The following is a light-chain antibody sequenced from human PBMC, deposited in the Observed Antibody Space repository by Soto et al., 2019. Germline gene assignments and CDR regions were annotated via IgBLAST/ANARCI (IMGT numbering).Light chain of an antibody. Sequence: VLTQPPSASGTPGQRVTISCSGSSSNIGSNYVYWYQQLPGTAPKLLIYKNNQRPSGVPDRFSGSKSGTSASLAISGLRSEDEADYYCAAWDDSLSGYVFGAGTKVTVL. CDR1: SSNIGSNY. CDR2: KNN. J-gene: IGLJ1*01. V-gene: IGLV1-47*01. CDR3: AAWDDSLSGYV.